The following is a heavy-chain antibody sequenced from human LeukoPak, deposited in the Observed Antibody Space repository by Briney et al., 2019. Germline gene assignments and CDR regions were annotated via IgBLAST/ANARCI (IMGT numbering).Heavy chain of an antibody. Sequence: SETLSLTCAVYDESLSGYYWTWIRQTPEKGLEWIGEINHSGGTNFNPSLENRVTMSVDASKNQFSLKLSSVTAADTAVYYCARMGDHDDYWGQGTLVTVSS. J-gene: IGHJ4*02. V-gene: IGHV4-34*01. CDR1: DESLSGYY. CDR3: ARMGDHDDY. D-gene: IGHD3-16*01. CDR2: INHSGGT.